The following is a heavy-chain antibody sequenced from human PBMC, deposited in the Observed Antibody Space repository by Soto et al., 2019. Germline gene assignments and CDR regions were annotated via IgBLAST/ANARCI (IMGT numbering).Heavy chain of an antibody. CDR3: ARTHSGSSGWYDNFDY. Sequence: QVQLVESGGGVVQPGRYLRLYCAASGFTFSSYAMHWVRQAPGKGLEWVAVISYDGSNKYYADSVKGRFTISRDNSKNTLFLQMNSLRAEDTALFYCARTHSGSSGWYDNFDYWGQGTLVTVSS. CDR1: GFTFSSYA. D-gene: IGHD6-19*01. V-gene: IGHV3-30-3*01. J-gene: IGHJ4*02. CDR2: ISYDGSNK.